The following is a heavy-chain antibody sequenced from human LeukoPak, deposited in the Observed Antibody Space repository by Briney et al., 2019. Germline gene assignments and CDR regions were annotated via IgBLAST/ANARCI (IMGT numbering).Heavy chain of an antibody. CDR3: AKPPYPFDS. Sequence: GGSLRLSCAASGFTFSSYAMTWVRQAPGKGLEWVSAITDSGDSTYYADSVKGRFTISRDNSKNTLYLQMNSLRAEDTAVYYCAKPPYPFDSWGQGTLVTVSS. J-gene: IGHJ4*02. V-gene: IGHV3-23*01. CDR1: GFTFSSYA. CDR2: ITDSGDST.